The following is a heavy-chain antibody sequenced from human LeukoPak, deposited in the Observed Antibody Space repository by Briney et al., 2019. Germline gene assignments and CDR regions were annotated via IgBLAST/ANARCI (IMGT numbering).Heavy chain of an antibody. D-gene: IGHD6-19*01. CDR2: ISAYNGST. Sequence: ASVKVCCKASGYTFTRYGISWVRQAPGQGLEWMGWISAYNGSTNYAQKLQGRVTMTTDTSTSTAYMELRSLRSDDTAVYYCAKTIAVAGTIDYWGQGTLVTVSS. V-gene: IGHV1-18*01. CDR1: GYTFTRYG. CDR3: AKTIAVAGTIDY. J-gene: IGHJ4*02.